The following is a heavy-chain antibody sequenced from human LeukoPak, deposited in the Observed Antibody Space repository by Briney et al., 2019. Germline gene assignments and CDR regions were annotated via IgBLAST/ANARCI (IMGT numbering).Heavy chain of an antibody. CDR2: IYYSGST. V-gene: IGHV4-39*07. D-gene: IGHD3-10*01. Sequence: SETLSLTCTVSGGSISSSSYYWGWIRQPPGKGLEWIGSIYYSGSTYYNPSLKSRVTISIDTSKNQFSLKLSSVTAADTAVYYCARGLWFGDENPPYFDYWGQGTLVTVSS. J-gene: IGHJ4*02. CDR1: GGSISSSSYY. CDR3: ARGLWFGDENPPYFDY.